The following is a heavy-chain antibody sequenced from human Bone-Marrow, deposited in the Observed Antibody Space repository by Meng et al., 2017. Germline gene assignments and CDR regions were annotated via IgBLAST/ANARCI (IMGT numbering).Heavy chain of an antibody. CDR3: AREPSYCGGDCYGFDY. Sequence: QVQLVESGGGLVKPGGSLRLSCAASGFTFNDYHMSWIRQAPGKGPEWVSYISNSGSAIYYADSVKGRFTISRDNAKNSLYLQMNSLRVEDTAVYYCAREPSYCGGDCYGFDYWGQGTLVTVSS. CDR2: ISNSGSAI. D-gene: IGHD2-21*02. V-gene: IGHV3-11*01. CDR1: GFTFNDYH. J-gene: IGHJ4*02.